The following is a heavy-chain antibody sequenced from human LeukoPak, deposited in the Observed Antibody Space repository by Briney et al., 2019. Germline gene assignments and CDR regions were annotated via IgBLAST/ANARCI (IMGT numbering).Heavy chain of an antibody. V-gene: IGHV4-34*01. CDR3: ARGQRITIFGVASSAFFDY. CDR1: SGSFSGYY. D-gene: IGHD3-3*01. Sequence: SETLSLTCAFYSGSFSGYYWNWIRQPPGKGLEWIGEINQSGSTNYNPSLKSRVTISLDTSKNQFSLKLSSVTAADTAVYYCARGQRITIFGVASSAFFDYWGQGTLVTVSS. CDR2: INQSGST. J-gene: IGHJ4*02.